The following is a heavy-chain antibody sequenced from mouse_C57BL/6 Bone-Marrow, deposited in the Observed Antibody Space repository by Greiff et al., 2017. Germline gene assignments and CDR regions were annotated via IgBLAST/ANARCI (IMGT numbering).Heavy chain of an antibody. Sequence: VQLQQSGPGLVKPSQSLSLTCSVTGYSITSGYYWNWIRQFPGNKLEWMGYISYDGSNNYNPSLKNRISITRDTSKNQFFLKLNSVTTEDTATYYCARGLTPFAYWGQGTLVTVSA. CDR3: ARGLTPFAY. CDR2: ISYDGSN. V-gene: IGHV3-6*01. CDR1: GYSITSGYY. D-gene: IGHD4-1*01. J-gene: IGHJ3*01.